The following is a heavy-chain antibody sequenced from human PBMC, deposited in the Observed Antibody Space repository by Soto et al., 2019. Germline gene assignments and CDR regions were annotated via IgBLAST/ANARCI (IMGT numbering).Heavy chain of an antibody. CDR1: GGTFSSYT. V-gene: IGHV1-69*04. CDR2: IIPILGIA. D-gene: IGHD3-10*01. J-gene: IGHJ4*02. CDR3: ARDLYGSGSYYPPGY. Sequence: SVKVSCKASGGTFSSYTISWVRQAPGQGLEWMGRIIPILGIANYAQKFQGRVTITADKSTSTAYMELSSLRSEDTAVYYCARDLYGSGSYYPPGYWGQGTLVTVS.